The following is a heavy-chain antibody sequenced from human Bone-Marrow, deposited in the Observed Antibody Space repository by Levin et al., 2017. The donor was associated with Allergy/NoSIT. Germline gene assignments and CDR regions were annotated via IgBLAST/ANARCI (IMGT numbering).Heavy chain of an antibody. D-gene: IGHD6-6*01. CDR2: IWYDGSNK. J-gene: IGHJ3*02. CDR1: GFTFRSSG. CDR3: ARDLVIAARRSSDAFDI. V-gene: IGHV3-33*01. Sequence: LSLTCAASGFTFRSSGMHWVRQAPGQGLEWVAVIWYDGSNKYYADSVKGRFTISRDNSKNTLYLQMNSLRAEDTAVYYCARDLVIAARRSSDAFDIWGQGTMVTVAS.